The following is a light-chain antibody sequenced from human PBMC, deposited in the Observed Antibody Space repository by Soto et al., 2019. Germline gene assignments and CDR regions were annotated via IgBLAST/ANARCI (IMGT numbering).Light chain of an antibody. V-gene: IGKV3-20*01. CDR3: QQYGSSPIT. CDR1: QSVSSSY. Sequence: EIVLTQSPGTLSLSPGERATLSCRASQSVSSSYLAWYQQKPGQAPRLLIYGASTRATGIPDRFSGSGYGTDFTLTISRLEPDDFPVYYCQQYGSSPITFGQGTRLEIK. J-gene: IGKJ5*01. CDR2: GAS.